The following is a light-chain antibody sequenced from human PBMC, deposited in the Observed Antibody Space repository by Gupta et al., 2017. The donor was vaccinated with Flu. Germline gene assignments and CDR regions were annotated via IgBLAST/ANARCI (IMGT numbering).Light chain of an antibody. Sequence: QSALTQPASVSGSPGQSINIPCTGTSSDIGSYDYVSWYQQSPGRAPKPMIYDVSNRPSGISDRFSGSKSGNTASLTISGLQAEDEADYYCSSYSATGALALFGGGTKVTVL. CDR3: SSYSATGALAL. J-gene: IGLJ2*01. CDR1: SSDIGSYDY. V-gene: IGLV2-14*01. CDR2: DVS.